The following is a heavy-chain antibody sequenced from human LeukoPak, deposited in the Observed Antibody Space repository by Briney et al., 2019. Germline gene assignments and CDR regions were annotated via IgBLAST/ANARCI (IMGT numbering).Heavy chain of an antibody. J-gene: IGHJ4*02. Sequence: GGSLRLSCTTSGFTFGDFAINWVPQAPGKGVEWVGFKRKKAYGGTPQYGASVQGRFTISRDDSKSIGYLQINSLKTEDTAVYYCTRSYTTGQYYRDYWGQGTRVTVFS. CDR3: TRSYTTGQYYRDY. V-gene: IGHV3-49*04. D-gene: IGHD3-16*02. CDR2: KRKKAYGGTP. CDR1: GFTFGDFA.